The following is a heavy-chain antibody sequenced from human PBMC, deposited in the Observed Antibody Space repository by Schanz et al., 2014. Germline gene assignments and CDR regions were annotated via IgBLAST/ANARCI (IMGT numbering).Heavy chain of an antibody. CDR1: GGTFSSYT. Sequence: QVQLVQSGAEVKKPGSSMKVSCKLSGGTFSSYTISWMRQAPGQGLEWMGKIIPVLAIADYAQKFQGRISVTTDTSTSTVYVELSSLRADDTAVYYCGRGFSRSYIDFWGQGTLITVSS. D-gene: IGHD3-10*01. CDR2: IIPVLAIA. J-gene: IGHJ4*02. CDR3: GRGFSRSYIDF. V-gene: IGHV1-69*02.